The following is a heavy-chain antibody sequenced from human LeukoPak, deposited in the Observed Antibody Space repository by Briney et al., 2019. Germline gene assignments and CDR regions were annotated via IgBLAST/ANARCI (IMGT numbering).Heavy chain of an antibody. J-gene: IGHJ4*02. Sequence: SETLSLTCTVSGRSISLGYYWGWIRQPPGKGLEWIGSVFHDGSTHYNPSLQSRVSISVDTSKNEFSLKLSSVSAADTARYYCARYPIGYDILTGYRKSTYYFDYWGQGTLVTVSS. V-gene: IGHV4-38-2*02. CDR2: VFHDGST. CDR1: GRSISLGYY. D-gene: IGHD3-9*01. CDR3: ARYPIGYDILTGYRKSTYYFDY.